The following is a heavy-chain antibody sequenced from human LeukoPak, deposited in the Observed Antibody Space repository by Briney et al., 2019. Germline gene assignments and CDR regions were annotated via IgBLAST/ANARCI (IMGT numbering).Heavy chain of an antibody. CDR3: AAAPILRGEGGEHYKYGMDV. J-gene: IGHJ6*02. V-gene: IGHV4/OR15-8*01. CDR1: VGSINSGNW. Sequence: SETLSLTCGVSVGSINSGNWWTLVRQSPGKGLEWIGEIHHNGTRNYNPSLKSRVTISADTFKNHFSLIVTSLTAADTAVYYCAAAPILRGEGGEHYKYGMDVWGQGTTVIVSS. CDR2: IHHNGTR. D-gene: IGHD2-2*02.